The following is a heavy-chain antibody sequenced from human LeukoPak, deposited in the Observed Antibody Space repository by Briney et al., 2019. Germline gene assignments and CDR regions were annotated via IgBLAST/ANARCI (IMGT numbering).Heavy chain of an antibody. V-gene: IGHV4-61*02. J-gene: IGHJ5*02. D-gene: IGHD2-2*01. Sequence: SQTLSLTCTVSGGSLSSGSYYWSWIRQPAGKGLEWIGRIYTSGSTNYNPSLKSRVTISVDTSKNQFSLKLSSVTAADTAVYYCAREREYCSSTSCYYWFDPWGQGTLVTVSS. CDR1: GGSLSSGSYY. CDR2: IYTSGST. CDR3: AREREYCSSTSCYYWFDP.